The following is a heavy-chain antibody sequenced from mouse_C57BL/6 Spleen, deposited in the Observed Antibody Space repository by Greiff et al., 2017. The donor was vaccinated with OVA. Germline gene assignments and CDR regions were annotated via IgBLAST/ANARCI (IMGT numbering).Heavy chain of an antibody. D-gene: IGHD1-1*01. J-gene: IGHJ2*01. CDR1: GYSITSGYY. CDR2: ISYDGSN. V-gene: IGHV3-6*01. CDR3: ARGVRSYYFDY. Sequence: DVQLQESGPGLVKPSQSLSLTCSVTGYSITSGYYWNWIRQFPGNKLEWMGYISYDGSNNYNPSLKNRISITRDTSKNQFFLKLNSVTTEDTATYYCARGVRSYYFDYWGQGTTLTVSS.